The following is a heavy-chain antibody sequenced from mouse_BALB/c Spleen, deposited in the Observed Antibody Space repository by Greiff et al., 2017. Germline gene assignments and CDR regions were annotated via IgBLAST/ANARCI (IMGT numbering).Heavy chain of an antibody. V-gene: IGHV1S137*01. CDR3: ARYYYGSSYFAY. D-gene: IGHD1-1*01. CDR2: ISTFYGDA. Sequence: VQLQQSGAELVSPGVSVKISCKGSGYTFTDYAMHWVKQSHAKSLEWIGVISTFYGDASYNQKFKGKATLTVDKSSSTAYMELARLTSGDSAIYYSARYYYGSSYFAYWGQGTLVTVSA. CDR1: GYTFTDYA. J-gene: IGHJ3*01.